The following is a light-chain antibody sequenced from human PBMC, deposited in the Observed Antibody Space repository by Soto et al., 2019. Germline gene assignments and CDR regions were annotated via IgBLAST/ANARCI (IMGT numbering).Light chain of an antibody. CDR2: KAS. Sequence: NPFTPSPLFLSGSAGDRSTITFPASQSISSWLAWYQQKQGKXPKXXIYKASSLESGVPSRFSGSGSGTDLTITISSLQPEDFATYYCQHHKSFPLTFGGGTKVDIK. CDR1: QSISSW. CDR3: QHHKSFPLT. V-gene: IGKV1-5*03. J-gene: IGKJ4*01.